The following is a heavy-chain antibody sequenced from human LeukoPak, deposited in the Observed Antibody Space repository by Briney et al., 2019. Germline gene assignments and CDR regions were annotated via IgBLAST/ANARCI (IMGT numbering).Heavy chain of an antibody. V-gene: IGHV1-18*01. J-gene: IGHJ4*02. D-gene: IGHD5-18*01. CDR1: GYTFTSYG. CDR3: ARVYTAMVTFDY. CDR2: ISAYNGNT. Sequence: GASVKVSCKASGYTFTSYGISWVRRAPGEGLEWMGWISAYNGNTNYAQKLQGRVTMTTDTSTSTAYMELRSLRSDDTAVYYCARVYTAMVTFDYWGQGTLVTVSS.